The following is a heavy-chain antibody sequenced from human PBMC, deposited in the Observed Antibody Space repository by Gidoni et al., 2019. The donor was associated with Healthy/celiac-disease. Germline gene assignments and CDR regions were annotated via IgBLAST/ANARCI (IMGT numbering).Heavy chain of an antibody. V-gene: IGHV3-15*01. CDR3: ATALYDLWSGYHDALDI. CDR1: GFTPSNAC. Sequence: EAPLFESAGGLVKPGGSLRLSCAALGFTPSNACMRWVCQAPGKGLEGVGRIKSKTDGGTTDYAAPVKGRFTNSREDSRNTVYLQRNSVKTDDAAVYYWATALYDLWSGYHDALDIWGQGTMVTVSS. D-gene: IGHD3-3*01. CDR2: IKSKTDGGTT. J-gene: IGHJ3*02.